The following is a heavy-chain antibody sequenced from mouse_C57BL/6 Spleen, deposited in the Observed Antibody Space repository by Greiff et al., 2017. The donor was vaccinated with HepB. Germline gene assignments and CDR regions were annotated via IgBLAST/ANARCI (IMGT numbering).Heavy chain of an antibody. J-gene: IGHJ3*01. CDR3: ARTGYYVGFAY. CDR1: GFTFSDYG. V-gene: IGHV5-17*01. D-gene: IGHD2-3*01. Sequence: VQLQQSGGGLVKPGGSLKLSCAASGFTFSDYGMHWVRQAPEKGLEWVAYISSGSSTIYYADTVKGRFTISRDNAKNTLFLQMTSLRSEDTAMYYCARTGYYVGFAYWGQGTLVTVSA. CDR2: ISSGSSTI.